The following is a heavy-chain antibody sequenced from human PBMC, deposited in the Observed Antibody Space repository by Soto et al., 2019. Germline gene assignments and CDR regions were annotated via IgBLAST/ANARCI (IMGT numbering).Heavy chain of an antibody. CDR2: IYYSGST. CDR1: GGTISSYY. J-gene: IGHJ4*02. CDR3: ARAPKYYYDSSGYFDY. Sequence: SETLSLTCTVSGGTISSYYWSWIRQPPGKGLEWIGYIYYSGSTNYNPSLKSRVTISVDTSKNQFSLNLSSVTAADTAVYYCARAPKYYYDSSGYFDYWGQGTLVTVSS. D-gene: IGHD3-22*01. V-gene: IGHV4-59*01.